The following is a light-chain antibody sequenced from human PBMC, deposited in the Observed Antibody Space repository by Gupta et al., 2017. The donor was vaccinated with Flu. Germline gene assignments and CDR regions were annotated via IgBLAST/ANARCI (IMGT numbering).Light chain of an antibody. CDR2: DAS. CDR3: QQRSNWPWT. V-gene: IGKV3-11*01. J-gene: IGKJ1*01. CDR1: QSVSSY. Sequence: EIVLTQSPATLSLSPGERATLSCRASQSVSSYLAWYQQKPGQAPRLLIYDASNRDTGIPARFSGXGSXTDFTLXISSLEPEDFEVYYCQQRSNWPWTXGQGPKVEIK.